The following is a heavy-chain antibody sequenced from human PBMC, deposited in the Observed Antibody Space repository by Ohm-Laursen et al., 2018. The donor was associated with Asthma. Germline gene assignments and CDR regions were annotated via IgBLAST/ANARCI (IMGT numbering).Heavy chain of an antibody. CDR3: AKRVGATDAFDI. CDR1: GFTFSSYG. CDR2: ISYDGSNK. J-gene: IGHJ3*02. D-gene: IGHD1-26*01. V-gene: IGHV3-30*18. Sequence: SLRFSCAASGFTFSSYGMHWVRQAPGKGLEWVAVISYDGSNKYYADSVKGRFTISRDNSKNTLYLQMNSLRAEDTAVYYCAKRVGATDAFDIWGQGTMVTVSS.